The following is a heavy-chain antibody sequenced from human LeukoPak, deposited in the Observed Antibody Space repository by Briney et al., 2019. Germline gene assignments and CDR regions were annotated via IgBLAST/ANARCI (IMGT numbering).Heavy chain of an antibody. D-gene: IGHD2-15*01. V-gene: IGHV4-59*01. CDR1: GGSIRSYS. Sequence: SETLSLTCTVSGGSIRSYSWSWIRQPPGSGLEWIGYIHHSRSTNYNPSLKSQVTVSVDTSKNQFSLILSSVTAADTAMYYCARVKESSGGRMISGRFLDYKYYYMDVWGKGTTVTVSS. CDR3: ARVKESSGGRMISGRFLDYKYYYMDV. CDR2: IHHSRST. J-gene: IGHJ6*03.